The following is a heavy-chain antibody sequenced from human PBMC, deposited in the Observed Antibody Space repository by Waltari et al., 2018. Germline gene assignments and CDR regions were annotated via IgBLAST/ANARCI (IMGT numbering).Heavy chain of an antibody. Sequence: EEQLVESGGGWIQPGGSLRLSCAASGLIVSTNYMTWVRQAPGKGLEWLWILYSGGSTYYADSGRGRFTISRDNSKNTLYLQMARLGAEDTALYYCARVQYASSAEAFDLWGQGTMVTVSS. V-gene: IGHV3-53*02. J-gene: IGHJ3*01. D-gene: IGHD6-6*01. CDR3: ARVQYASSAEAFDL. CDR2: LYSGGST. CDR1: GLIVSTNY.